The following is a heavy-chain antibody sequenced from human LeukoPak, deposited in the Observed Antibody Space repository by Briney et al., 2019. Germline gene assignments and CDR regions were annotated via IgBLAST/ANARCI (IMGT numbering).Heavy chain of an antibody. J-gene: IGHJ6*02. CDR3: ARGELTTVTTLYYYGMDV. V-gene: IGHV1-69*13. CDR1: GGTFSSYA. Sequence: ASVKVSCKASGGTFSSYAISWVRQAPGQGLKWMGGIIPIFGTANYAQKFQGRVTVTADESTSTAYMELSSLRSEDTAVYYCARGELTTVTTLYYYGMDVWGQGTTVTVSS. D-gene: IGHD4-17*01. CDR2: IIPIFGTA.